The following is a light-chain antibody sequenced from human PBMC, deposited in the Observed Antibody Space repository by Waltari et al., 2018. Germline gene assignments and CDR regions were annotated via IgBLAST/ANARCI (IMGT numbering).Light chain of an antibody. J-gene: IGKJ3*01. V-gene: IGKV3-11*01. CDR1: QYVSTY. CDR2: DAS. CDR3: QQRFALFT. Sequence: EIVLTQSPDTLSLSPGERATLSCRASQYVSTYLAWYQQKPGQAPRLLIYDASNRATGIPARFSGSGSGTDFTLTISSLEPEDFAVYYCQQRFALFTFGPGTKVDIK.